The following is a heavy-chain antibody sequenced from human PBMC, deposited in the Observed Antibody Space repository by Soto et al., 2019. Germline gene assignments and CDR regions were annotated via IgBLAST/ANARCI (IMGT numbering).Heavy chain of an antibody. CDR1: GYIFSAYV. V-gene: IGHV1-3*01. D-gene: IGHD6-13*01. J-gene: IGHJ4*02. CDR2: IYGGNAYT. CDR3: SRDSAVLPGTYFDY. Sequence: QVQLVQSGAEVKQPGASVKVSCKTSGYIFSAYVIHWVRQAPGQRPEWMGYIYGGNAYTKYSEKFQGRVTITMDTSATTAYMELSSLTSEDTAVYYCSRDSAVLPGTYFDYCGLGTLVTVFS.